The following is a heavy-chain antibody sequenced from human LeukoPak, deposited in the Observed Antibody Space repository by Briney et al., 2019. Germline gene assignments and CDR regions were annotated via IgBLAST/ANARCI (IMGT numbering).Heavy chain of an antibody. D-gene: IGHD3-10*01. Sequence: GGSLRLSCAAFGFTVSSNYMSWVRQAPGKGLEWVSVIYSGGSTYYADSVKGRFTISRDNSKNTLYLQMNSLRAEDTAVYYCARNYYYGSGSYYTPDYWGQGTLVTVSS. CDR1: GFTVSSNY. J-gene: IGHJ4*02. CDR2: IYSGGST. V-gene: IGHV3-66*01. CDR3: ARNYYYGSGSYYTPDY.